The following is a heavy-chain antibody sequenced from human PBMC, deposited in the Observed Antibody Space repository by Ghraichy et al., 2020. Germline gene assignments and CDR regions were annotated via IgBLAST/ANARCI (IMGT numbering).Heavy chain of an antibody. CDR2: INSDGSST. CDR3: ARVSVQGDYYYYYGMDV. J-gene: IGHJ6*02. V-gene: IGHV3-74*01. CDR1: GFTFSSYW. Sequence: GGSLRLSCAASGFTFSSYWMHWVRQAPGKGLVWVSRINSDGSSTSYADSVKGRFTISRDNAKNTLYLQMNSLRAEDTAVYYCARVSVQGDYYYYYGMDVWGQGTTVTVSS.